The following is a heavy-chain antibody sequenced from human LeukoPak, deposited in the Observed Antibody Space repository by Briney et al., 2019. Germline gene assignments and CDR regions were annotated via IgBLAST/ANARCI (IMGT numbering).Heavy chain of an antibody. V-gene: IGHV3-23*01. J-gene: IGHJ5*02. D-gene: IGHD3-22*01. Sequence: GGSLRFSCAASGFAFTNYAMTWVRQAPGEGLEWVSTISGTGGSTYYAPSLKGRLTVSRDNSKNTLYLRLSSLRAGDTAVYYCAKVLDSSGYYPSDRWGQGTLVIVSS. CDR2: ISGTGGST. CDR1: GFAFTNYA. CDR3: AKVLDSSGYYPSDR.